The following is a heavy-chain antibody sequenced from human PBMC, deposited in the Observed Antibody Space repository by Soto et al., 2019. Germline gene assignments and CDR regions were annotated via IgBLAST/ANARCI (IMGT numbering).Heavy chain of an antibody. CDR1: GFTFKNYW. J-gene: IGHJ6*02. D-gene: IGHD3-3*01. V-gene: IGHV3-74*01. Sequence: QLVESGGGLVQRGGSLRLSCAASGFTFKNYWMNWVRQAPGKGLVWVSRINSDGSSTNYADSVRDRFTISRDNARNTLYLQLTSLRTEDTAVYYCARIDFWSGMDVWGRGTTVTVSS. CDR3: ARIDFWSGMDV. CDR2: INSDGSST.